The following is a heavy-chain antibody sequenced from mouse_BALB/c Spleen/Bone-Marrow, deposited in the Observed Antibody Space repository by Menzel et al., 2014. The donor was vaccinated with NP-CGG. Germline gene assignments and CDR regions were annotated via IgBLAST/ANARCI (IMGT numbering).Heavy chain of an antibody. D-gene: IGHD1-1*01. CDR2: INPYNGDT. J-gene: IGHJ1*01. V-gene: IGHV1-20*02. CDR1: GYSFTGYF. CDR3: AREGGYYYGSSPYFDV. Sequence: EVQLVESGPELVKPGASLKISCKASGYSFTGYFMNWVMQSHGKSLEWIGRINPYNGDTFYNQKFKGKATLTVDKSSSTAHMELRSLASEDSAVYYCAREGGYYYGSSPYFDVWGAGTTVTVSS.